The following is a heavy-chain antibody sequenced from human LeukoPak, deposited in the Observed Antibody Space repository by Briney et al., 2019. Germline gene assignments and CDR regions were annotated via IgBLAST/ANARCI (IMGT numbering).Heavy chain of an antibody. Sequence: SETLSLTCAVYGGSFSGYYWSWIRQPAGKGLEWIGRIYTSGSTNYNPSLKSRVTMSVDTSKNQFSLKLSSVTAADTAVYYCARDIVYGDYVLDYWGQGTLVTVSS. D-gene: IGHD4-17*01. J-gene: IGHJ4*02. CDR3: ARDIVYGDYVLDY. CDR1: GGSFSGYY. V-gene: IGHV4-4*07. CDR2: IYTSGST.